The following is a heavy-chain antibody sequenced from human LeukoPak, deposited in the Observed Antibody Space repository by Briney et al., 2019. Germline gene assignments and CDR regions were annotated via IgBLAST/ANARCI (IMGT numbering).Heavy chain of an antibody. CDR1: GGSISHYY. Sequence: SETLSLTCTVSGGSISHYYWSWIRRPPGKGLEWIGYIHPSGASIYSPSLRGRVTMSIDMSNNQFSVRLSAVTAADTAVYYCARHDEIRVITNGFSVWGQGTMVTVSS. D-gene: IGHD3-22*01. J-gene: IGHJ3*01. V-gene: IGHV4-4*09. CDR2: IHPSGAS. CDR3: ARHDEIRVITNGFSV.